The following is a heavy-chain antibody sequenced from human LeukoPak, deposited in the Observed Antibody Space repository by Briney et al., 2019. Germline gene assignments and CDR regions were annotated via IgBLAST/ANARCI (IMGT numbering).Heavy chain of an antibody. D-gene: IGHD1-26*01. CDR2: IKEDGSEK. Sequence: GGSLRLSCATSGFTFSSYWMNWVCQAPGKGLEWVANIKEDGSEKYYVDSVKGRFTISRDNAKNSLYLQMNSLRAEDTAVYYCARDYSFDYWGQGTLVTVSS. CDR3: ARDYSFDY. CDR1: GFTFSSYW. V-gene: IGHV3-7*01. J-gene: IGHJ4*02.